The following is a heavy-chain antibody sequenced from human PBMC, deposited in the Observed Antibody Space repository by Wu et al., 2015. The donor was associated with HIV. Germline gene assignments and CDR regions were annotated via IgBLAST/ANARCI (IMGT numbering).Heavy chain of an antibody. D-gene: IGHD6-13*01. V-gene: IGHV1-18*01. CDR3: ARDPGFGSSWDYYYYGMDV. CDR2: ISTYNGNT. CDR1: GYPFISYG. Sequence: QVHLVQSGAEVKKPGASVKVSCKASGYPFISYGISWVRQAPGQGLEWMGWISTYNGNTDSAQKLQGRVTLTTDTSTSTAYMELRSLRSDDTAMYYCARDPGFGSSWDYYYYGMDVWGQGTTVTVS. J-gene: IGHJ6*02.